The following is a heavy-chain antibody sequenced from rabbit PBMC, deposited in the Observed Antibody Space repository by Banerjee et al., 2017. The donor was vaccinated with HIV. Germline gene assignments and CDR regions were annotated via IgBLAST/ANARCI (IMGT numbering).Heavy chain of an antibody. Sequence: QEQLVESGGGLVTLGGSLKLTCTASGFSFSSSYWICWVRQAPGKGLEWIACIYAGSSDSTDYANWAKGRFTISRSTSLNTVTLQMTSLTAADTATYFCVRETETYADYAGYGYYFGLWGQGTLVTVS. CDR3: VRETETYADYAGYGYYFGL. CDR1: GFSFSSSYW. J-gene: IGHJ4*01. D-gene: IGHD6-1*01. V-gene: IGHV1S45*01. CDR2: IYAGSSDST.